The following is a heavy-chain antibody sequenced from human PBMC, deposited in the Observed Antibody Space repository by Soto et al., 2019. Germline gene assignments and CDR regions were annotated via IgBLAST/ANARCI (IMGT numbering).Heavy chain of an antibody. CDR2: ISYDGSNK. Sequence: GGSLRLSCAASGFTFSSYAMHWVRQAPGKGLEWVAVISYDGSNKYYADSVKGRFTISRDNSKNTLYLQMNSLRAEDTAVYYCAREGAVQAQHYYYGMDVWGQGTTVTVSS. CDR1: GFTFSSYA. CDR3: AREGAVQAQHYYYGMDV. J-gene: IGHJ6*02. D-gene: IGHD1-1*01. V-gene: IGHV3-30-3*01.